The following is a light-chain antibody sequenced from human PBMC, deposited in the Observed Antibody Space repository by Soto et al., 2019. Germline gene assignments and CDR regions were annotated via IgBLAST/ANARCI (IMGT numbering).Light chain of an antibody. J-gene: IGLJ3*02. CDR2: EGS. V-gene: IGLV2-23*01. Sequence: QSALTQPASVSGSPGQSITISCTGTSSDVGSYNSVSWYQQHPGKAPKVMIYEGSKRPSGVSNRFSGSKSGNTASLTISGLHAEDEAEYYCCSYAGPSTWVFGGGTKLTVL. CDR3: CSYAGPSTWV. CDR1: SSDVGSYNS.